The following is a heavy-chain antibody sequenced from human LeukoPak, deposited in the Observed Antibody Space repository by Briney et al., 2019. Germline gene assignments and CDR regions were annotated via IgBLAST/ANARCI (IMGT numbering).Heavy chain of an antibody. CDR1: GFTFSSYW. Sequence: GGSLRLSCAASGFTFSSYWMHWVRQVPGKGLVWVSRINSDGSSTSYADSVKGRFTISRDNAKNTLYLQMNSLRAEDTAVYYCARTISSSSTSCFLYWGQGTLVTVSS. V-gene: IGHV3-74*01. D-gene: IGHD2-2*01. CDR2: INSDGSST. J-gene: IGHJ4*02. CDR3: ARTISSSSTSCFLY.